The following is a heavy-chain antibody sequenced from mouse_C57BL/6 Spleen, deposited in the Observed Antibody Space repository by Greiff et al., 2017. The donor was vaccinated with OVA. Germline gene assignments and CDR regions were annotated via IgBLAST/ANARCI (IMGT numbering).Heavy chain of an antibody. Sequence: QVQLKQPGAELVMPGASVKLSCKASGYTFTSYWMHWVKQRPGQGLEWIGEIDPSDSYTNYNQKFKGKSTLTVDKSSSTAYMQLSSLTSEDSAVYYCARRHGYYDYWGQGTTLTVSS. V-gene: IGHV1-69*01. J-gene: IGHJ2*01. CDR2: IDPSDSYT. CDR1: GYTFTSYW. CDR3: ARRHGYYDY. D-gene: IGHD2-3*01.